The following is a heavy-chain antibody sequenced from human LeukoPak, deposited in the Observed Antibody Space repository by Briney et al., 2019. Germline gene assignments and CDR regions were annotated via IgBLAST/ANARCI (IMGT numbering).Heavy chain of an antibody. CDR1: GFTFSSYA. D-gene: IGHD5-18*01. J-gene: IGHJ4*02. Sequence: GGSLRLSCAASGFTFSSYAMSWVRQAPGKGLEWVSAISGSGSSTYYADSVKGRFTISRDNSKNTLYLQMNSLRAEDTAVYYCAKDEYSYGGFDYWGQGTLVTVSS. V-gene: IGHV3-23*01. CDR2: ISGSGSST. CDR3: AKDEYSYGGFDY.